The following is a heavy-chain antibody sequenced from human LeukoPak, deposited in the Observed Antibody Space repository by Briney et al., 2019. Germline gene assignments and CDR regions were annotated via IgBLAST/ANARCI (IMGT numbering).Heavy chain of an antibody. CDR3: ARGRPYNVGLPPWFDP. CDR1: GGSISSSSYY. D-gene: IGHD1-14*01. CDR2: IYYSGST. J-gene: IGHJ5*02. Sequence: SETLSLTCTVSGGSISSSSYYWGWIRQPPGKGLEWIGSIYYSGSTYYNPSLKSRVTISVDTSKNQFSLKLSSVTAADTAVYYCARGRPYNVGLPPWFDPWGQGTLVTVSS. V-gene: IGHV4-39*07.